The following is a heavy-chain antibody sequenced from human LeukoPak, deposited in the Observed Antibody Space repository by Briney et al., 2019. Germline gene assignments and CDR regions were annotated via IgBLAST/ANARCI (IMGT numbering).Heavy chain of an antibody. CDR2: ISHSGTT. V-gene: IGHV4-34*01. D-gene: IGHD3-16*01. J-gene: IGHJ3*02. CDR3: ARGLVWRFLLDSRGDSFDI. CDR1: GFTFSSYS. Sequence: PGGSLRLSCAASGFTFSSYSMNWVRQAPGKGLEWLGEISHSGTTTYNPSLKSRVTISVDTSKNQFSLRLRSVTAADAAVYYCARGLVWRFLLDSRGDSFDIWGQGTTITVSS.